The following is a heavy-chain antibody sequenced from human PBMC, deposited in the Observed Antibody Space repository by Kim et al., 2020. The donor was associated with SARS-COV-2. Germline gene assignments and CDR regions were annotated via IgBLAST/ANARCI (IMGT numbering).Heavy chain of an antibody. CDR3: ARALMTSVTTFDY. Sequence: YADSVKGRFTISRDNAKNTPYLQRNSLRAEDTAVYYCARALMTSVTTFDYWGQGTLVTVSS. D-gene: IGHD4-17*01. V-gene: IGHV3-23*01. J-gene: IGHJ4*02.